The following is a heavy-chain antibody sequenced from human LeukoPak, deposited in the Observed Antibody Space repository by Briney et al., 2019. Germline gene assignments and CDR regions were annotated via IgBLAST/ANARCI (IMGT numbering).Heavy chain of an antibody. J-gene: IGHJ4*02. Sequence: SVKVSCKASGGTFSSYAISWVRHAPGQGLEWMGGVIPIFGTANYAQKFQGRVTITTDESTSTAYMELSSLRSEDTAVYYCARSRAMIIPTTFDYWGQGTLVTVSS. CDR3: ARSRAMIIPTTFDY. D-gene: IGHD3-22*01. CDR2: VIPIFGTA. V-gene: IGHV1-69*05. CDR1: GGTFSSYA.